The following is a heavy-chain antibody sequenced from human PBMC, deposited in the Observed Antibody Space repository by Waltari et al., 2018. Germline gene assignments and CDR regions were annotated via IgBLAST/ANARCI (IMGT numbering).Heavy chain of an antibody. CDR3: ARDDTAHAFDI. V-gene: IGHV3-74*01. CDR1: GCTLSGYW. D-gene: IGHD5-18*01. J-gene: IGHJ3*02. CDR2: MNSDGRST. Sequence: EVQLVASGGVLVQPGGSLSLSCAASGCTLSGYWMPWVRQPRGKGLVWVSRMNSDGRSTSYADSVKGRFTISRDNAKNTLFLQMNSLRAEDTAVYYCARDDTAHAFDIWGQGTLVTVSS.